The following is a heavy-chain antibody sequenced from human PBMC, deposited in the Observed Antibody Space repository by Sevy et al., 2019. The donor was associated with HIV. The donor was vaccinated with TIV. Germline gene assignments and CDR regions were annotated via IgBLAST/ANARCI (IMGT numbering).Heavy chain of an antibody. CDR1: GFTFSSYG. CDR3: ARDLEFYDYGDYGPAFMPDY. CDR2: IWFDGSNT. D-gene: IGHD4-17*01. Sequence: GGSLRLSCAASGFTFSSYGMHWVRQAPGKGLEWVAVIWFDGSNTYYADSVKGRFTTSKYIAKNTLHLQMNSLRAEDTAGYYGARDLEFYDYGDYGPAFMPDYWGQGTLVTVSS. J-gene: IGHJ4*02. V-gene: IGHV3-33*01.